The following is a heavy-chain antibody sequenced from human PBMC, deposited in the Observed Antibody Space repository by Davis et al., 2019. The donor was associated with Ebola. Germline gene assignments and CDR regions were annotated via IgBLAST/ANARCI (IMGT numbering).Heavy chain of an antibody. Sequence: GGSLRLSCAASGFTFNTFWMSWVRQAPGKGLEWVAHINQDGSEKYYVDSVKSRFTISRDNAKNSLHLQMDGLRVEDTAVYYCARPDRSIKTTPGYWGQGTLVTVSS. V-gene: IGHV3-7*01. J-gene: IGHJ4*02. CDR2: INQDGSEK. D-gene: IGHD1-1*01. CDR1: GFTFNTFW. CDR3: ARPDRSIKTTPGY.